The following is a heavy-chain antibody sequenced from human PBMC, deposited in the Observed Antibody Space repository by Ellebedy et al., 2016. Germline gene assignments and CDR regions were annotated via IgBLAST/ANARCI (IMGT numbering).Heavy chain of an antibody. Sequence: GGSLRLSXAASGFTFSDYYMSWIRQAPGKGLEWVSYISSSGSTIYYADSVKGRFTISRDNAKNSLYLQMNSLRAEDTAVYYCARESGYCSGGSCSYYYGMDVWGQGTTVTVSS. CDR1: GFTFSDYY. J-gene: IGHJ6*02. CDR3: ARESGYCSGGSCSYYYGMDV. D-gene: IGHD2-15*01. CDR2: ISSSGSTI. V-gene: IGHV3-11*01.